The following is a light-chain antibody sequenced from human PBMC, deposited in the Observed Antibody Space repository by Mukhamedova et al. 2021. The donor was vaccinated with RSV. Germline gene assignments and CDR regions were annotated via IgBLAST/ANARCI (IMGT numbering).Light chain of an antibody. CDR2: DAS. Sequence: GERATLPCRASQSVAKNYLAWYQQKPGQAPRLLIFDASRRATGIPDRFSGSGSGTDFTLTISRLEPEDFAVYHCQQYATSPLTFG. V-gene: IGKV3-20*01. CDR3: QQYATSPLT. CDR1: QSVAKNY. J-gene: IGKJ4*01.